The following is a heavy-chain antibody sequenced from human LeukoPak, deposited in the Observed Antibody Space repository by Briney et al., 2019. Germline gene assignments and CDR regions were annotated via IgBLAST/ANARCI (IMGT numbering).Heavy chain of an antibody. CDR2: INPKGDIT. CDR1: GYTLTELS. J-gene: IGHJ5*02. CDR3: ARKWSSRDWFDP. V-gene: IGHV1-24*01. D-gene: IGHD2-8*01. Sequence: ASVKVSCKVSGYTLTELSMHWVRQAPGQGLEWMGIINPKGDITTYAQRFQGRVSMTSHSSTATVYMELSGLSSEDTAIYYCARKWSSRDWFDPWGQGTLLTVSS.